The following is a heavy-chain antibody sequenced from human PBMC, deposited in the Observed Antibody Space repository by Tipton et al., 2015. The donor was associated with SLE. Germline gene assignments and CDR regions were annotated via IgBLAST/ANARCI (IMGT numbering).Heavy chain of an antibody. CDR1: GGSFSGYY. CDR2: INHSGST. D-gene: IGHD3-3*01. J-gene: IGHJ3*02. CDR3: ARDGYYDFWSGKGAFDI. V-gene: IGHV4-34*01. Sequence: TLSLTCAVYGGSFSGYYWSWIRQPPGKGLEWIGEINHSGSTNYNPSPKSRVTISVDTSKNQFSLKLSSVTAADTAVYYCARDGYYDFWSGKGAFDIWGQGTMVTGSS.